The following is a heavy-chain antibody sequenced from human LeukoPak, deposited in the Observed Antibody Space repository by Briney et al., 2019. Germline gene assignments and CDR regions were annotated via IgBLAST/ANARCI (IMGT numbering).Heavy chain of an antibody. CDR3: ARGAGLVDY. CDR2: IFYSGST. J-gene: IGHJ4*02. V-gene: IGHV4-59*01. D-gene: IGHD6-19*01. Sequence: PSETLSLTCTVSGDSITNYYYSWIRQPPGKGLEWIGHIFYSGSTNYNPSLKSRVTISADTSKNQFSLRLSPVTAADTAVYYCARGAGLVDYWGQGTLVTVST. CDR1: GDSITNYY.